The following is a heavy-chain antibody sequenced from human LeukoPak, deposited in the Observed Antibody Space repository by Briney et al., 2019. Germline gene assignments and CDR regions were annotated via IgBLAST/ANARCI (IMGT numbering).Heavy chain of an antibody. CDR1: GYTLTELS. V-gene: IGHV1-24*01. CDR3: ARIPRGYSGYDDY. J-gene: IGHJ4*02. D-gene: IGHD5-12*01. CDR2: FDPEDGET. Sequence: GASVKVSCKVSGYTLTELSMHWVRQAPGKGLEWMGGFDPEDGETIYAQKFQGRVTMTRNTSISTAYMELSSLRSEDTAVYYCARIPRGYSGYDDYWGQGTLVTVSS.